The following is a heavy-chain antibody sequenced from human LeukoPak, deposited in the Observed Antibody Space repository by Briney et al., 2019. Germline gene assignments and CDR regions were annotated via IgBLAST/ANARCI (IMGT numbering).Heavy chain of an antibody. Sequence: ASVKVSCTASGYTFTSYGISWVRQAPGQGLEWMGWISAYNGNTNYAQRLQGRVTMTTDTSTSTAYMELRSLRSDDTAVYYCARAFTSRIAAAGTFDYWGQGTLVTVSS. CDR3: ARAFTSRIAAAGTFDY. D-gene: IGHD6-13*01. CDR2: ISAYNGNT. V-gene: IGHV1-18*01. J-gene: IGHJ4*02. CDR1: GYTFTSYG.